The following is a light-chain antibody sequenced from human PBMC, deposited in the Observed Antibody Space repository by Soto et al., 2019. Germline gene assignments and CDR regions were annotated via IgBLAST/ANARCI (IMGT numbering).Light chain of an antibody. Sequence: IQMNQSPPSLSASVGDSVTITCRSSQTINNYLNWYQQKPGQAPQLLIHTTSTLQSGAPSRFSGSGSGTDYTLTINSLQPEDFATYYCQQTNTYRRTFSEGPKVHI. CDR3: QQTNTYRRT. CDR1: QTINNY. V-gene: IGKV1-39*01. J-gene: IGKJ1*01. CDR2: TTS.